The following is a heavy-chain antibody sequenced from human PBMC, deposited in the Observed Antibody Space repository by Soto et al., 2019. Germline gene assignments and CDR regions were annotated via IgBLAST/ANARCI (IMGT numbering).Heavy chain of an antibody. Sequence: ASVKVSCKVSGYTFTSYGISWVRQAPGLGLEWMGWISAYNGNTNYAQKLQGRVTMTTDTSTSTAYMELRSLRSEDTAVYYCARSSDILTGPRGPTYYYYGMDVWGQGTTVTVSS. D-gene: IGHD3-9*01. CDR1: GYTFTSYG. J-gene: IGHJ6*02. CDR2: ISAYNGNT. CDR3: ARSSDILTGPRGPTYYYYGMDV. V-gene: IGHV1-18*04.